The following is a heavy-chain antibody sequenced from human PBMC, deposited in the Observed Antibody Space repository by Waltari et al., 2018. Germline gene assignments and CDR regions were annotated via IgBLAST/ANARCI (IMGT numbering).Heavy chain of an antibody. J-gene: IGHJ4*02. V-gene: IGHV1-69*04. CDR3: TGGPRGDH. D-gene: IGHD3-16*01. CDR2: NIPVLETP. Sequence: QVQLVQSGGEVKKPGSSVKVSCRASGGSFSTYPIAWVRQAPGQGRAWMGRNIPVLETPSYAQKFQGRGTITADKSTSTAYMELSSLTSEDTAVYYCTGGPRGDHWGQGTLVTVSS. CDR1: GGSFSTYP.